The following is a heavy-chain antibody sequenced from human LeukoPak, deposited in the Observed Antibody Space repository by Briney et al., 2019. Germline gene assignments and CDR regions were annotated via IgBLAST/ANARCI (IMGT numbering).Heavy chain of an antibody. CDR1: GFTFSSYS. D-gene: IGHD5-24*01. CDR3: ARADRDGNKRFLD. CDR2: VSSSGTTT. J-gene: IGHJ4*02. Sequence: HPGGSLRLSCAASGFTFSSYSVIWARQAPGEGLEWVSYVSSSGTTTYYADSVKGRFTISRDNGKNLVSLQMNSLRDEDTAVYYCARADRDGNKRFLDWGQGTLVTVSS. V-gene: IGHV3-48*02.